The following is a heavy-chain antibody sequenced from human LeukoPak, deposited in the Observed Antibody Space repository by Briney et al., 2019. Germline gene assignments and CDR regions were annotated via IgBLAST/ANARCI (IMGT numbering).Heavy chain of an antibody. Sequence: SVKVSCKASGYTFTSYGISWVRQAPGQGLEWMGGIIPIFGTANYAQKFQGRVTITADESTSTAYMELSSLRSEDTAVYYCARDNAAAAGTVWFDPWGQGTLVTVSS. D-gene: IGHD6-13*01. CDR2: IIPIFGTA. CDR1: GYTFTSYG. J-gene: IGHJ5*02. V-gene: IGHV1-69*13. CDR3: ARDNAAAAGTVWFDP.